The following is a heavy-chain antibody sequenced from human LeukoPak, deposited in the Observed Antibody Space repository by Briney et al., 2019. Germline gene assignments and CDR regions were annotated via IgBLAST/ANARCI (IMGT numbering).Heavy chain of an antibody. Sequence: SETLSLTCTVSGGSISSGSYYWSWIRQPAGKGLEWIGRIYTSGSTNYNPSLKSRVTISVDTSKNQFSLKLSSVTAADTAVYYCARLLGYSYGYGPSWGQGTLVTVSS. CDR1: GGSISSGSYY. D-gene: IGHD5-18*01. J-gene: IGHJ4*02. CDR2: IYTSGST. CDR3: ARLLGYSYGYGPS. V-gene: IGHV4-61*02.